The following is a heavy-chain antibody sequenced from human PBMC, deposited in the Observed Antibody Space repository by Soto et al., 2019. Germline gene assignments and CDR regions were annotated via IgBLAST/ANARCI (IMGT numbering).Heavy chain of an antibody. V-gene: IGHV1-2*02. D-gene: IGHD3-22*01. CDR2: INPNSGGT. CDR3: AGGYYYDSSGYYANLDY. Sequence: ASVKVSCKSSGHTFTGYYMHWVLQAPGQGLEWMGWINPNSGGTNYAQKFQGRVTMTRDTSISTAYMELSRLRSDDTAVYYCAGGYYYDSSGYYANLDYWGQGTLVTVSS. CDR1: GHTFTGYY. J-gene: IGHJ4*02.